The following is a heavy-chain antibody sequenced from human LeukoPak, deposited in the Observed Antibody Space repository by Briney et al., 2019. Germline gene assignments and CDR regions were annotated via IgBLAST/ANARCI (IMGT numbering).Heavy chain of an antibody. CDR2: IYYSGST. D-gene: IGHD3-22*01. Sequence: PSQTLSLTCTVSGGSISSGDYYWSWIRQPPGKGLEWIGYIYYSGSTYYNPSLKSRVTISVDTSKNQFSLKLSSVTAADTAVYYCARERGSSGYCDYWGQGTLVTVSS. CDR3: ARERGSSGYCDY. V-gene: IGHV4-30-4*01. J-gene: IGHJ4*02. CDR1: GGSISSGDYY.